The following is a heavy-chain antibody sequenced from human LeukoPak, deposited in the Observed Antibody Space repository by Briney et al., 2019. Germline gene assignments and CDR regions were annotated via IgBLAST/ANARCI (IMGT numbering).Heavy chain of an antibody. CDR1: GDSVTGYF. J-gene: IGHJ6*03. Sequence: PSETLSLTCTVFGDSVTGYFLNWVRQPPGKGLEWIGHIYKIGTTYYNPSLKSRVTISVDTSKNQFSLKLSSVTAADTAVFYCARGPTAPGSVPYYYYMDVWGKGTTVTVSS. D-gene: IGHD3-10*01. CDR2: IYKIGTT. CDR3: ARGPTAPGSVPYYYYMDV. V-gene: IGHV4-4*09.